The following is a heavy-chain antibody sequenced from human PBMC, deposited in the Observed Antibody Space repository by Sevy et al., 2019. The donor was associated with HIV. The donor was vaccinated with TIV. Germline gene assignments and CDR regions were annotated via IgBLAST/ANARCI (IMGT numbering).Heavy chain of an antibody. V-gene: IGHV3-30*02. CDR3: ARRRKTTEEWLEELDYYYGLDV. D-gene: IGHD2-8*01. CDR1: GFSLTTSD. Sequence: GGSLRLSCAASGFSLTTSDMHWVRQAPGKGLEWVAYVRNDGSNKYYADSVRDRFTISRDSPKNTLYLQMISLRDEDTAIYYCARRRKTTEEWLEELDYYYGLDVWGQGTTVTVSS. CDR2: VRNDGSNK. J-gene: IGHJ6*02.